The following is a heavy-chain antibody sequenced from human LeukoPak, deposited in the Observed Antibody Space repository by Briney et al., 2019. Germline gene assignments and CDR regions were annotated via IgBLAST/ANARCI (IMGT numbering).Heavy chain of an antibody. CDR3: ARDFTVTTGPSFDY. CDR1: GFTFTTYW. CDR2: IKQDGSEK. Sequence: GGSLRLSCAASGFTFTTYWMSWVRQAPGKGLEWVANIKQDGSEKYYVDSVKGRFTISRDNAKNSLYLQMNSLRAEDTAVYYCARDFTVTTGPSFDYWGQGTLVTVSS. D-gene: IGHD4-17*01. V-gene: IGHV3-7*01. J-gene: IGHJ4*02.